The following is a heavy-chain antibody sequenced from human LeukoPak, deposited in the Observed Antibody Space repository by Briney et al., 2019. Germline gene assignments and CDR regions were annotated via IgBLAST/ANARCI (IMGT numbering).Heavy chain of an antibody. Sequence: SETLSLTCTVSGGSISSGSYYWSWIRQPAGKGLEWIGRIYTSGSTNYNPSLKSRVTISVDTSKNQSSLKLSSVTAADTAVYYCARDRGIAVAYWGQGTLVTVSS. CDR2: IYTSGST. J-gene: IGHJ4*02. CDR1: GGSISSGSYY. CDR3: ARDRGIAVAY. V-gene: IGHV4-61*02. D-gene: IGHD6-19*01.